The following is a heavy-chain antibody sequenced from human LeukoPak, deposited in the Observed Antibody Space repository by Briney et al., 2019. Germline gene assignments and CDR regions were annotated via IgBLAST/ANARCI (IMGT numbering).Heavy chain of an antibody. CDR1: GFTLSTYS. J-gene: IGHJ4*02. Sequence: GGSLRLSCAASGFTLSTYSMDWVRQAPGKGLQWLSTITPSSTDIYYGDSVKGRFAISRDDAKNLVYLQMNSLRAEDTAVYFCARDAAGWARDYWGQGTLVTVSS. CDR2: ITPSSTDI. CDR3: ARDAAGWARDY. V-gene: IGHV3-21*01. D-gene: IGHD6-19*01.